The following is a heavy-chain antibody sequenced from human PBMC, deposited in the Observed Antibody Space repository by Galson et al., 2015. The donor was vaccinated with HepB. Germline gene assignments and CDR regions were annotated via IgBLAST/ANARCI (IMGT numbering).Heavy chain of an antibody. J-gene: IGHJ6*02. D-gene: IGHD6-13*01. CDR2: IWYDGSKK. CDR3: ARVVQQLAYGMDV. Sequence: SLRLSCAASGFSFKSSGMHWVRQAPGKGLEWVAIIWYDGSKKYYPDSLKGRFTISRDNSKNTLYLDMNGLRAEDTAVYCCARVVQQLAYGMDVWGQGTTVTVSS. V-gene: IGHV3-33*01. CDR1: GFSFKSSG.